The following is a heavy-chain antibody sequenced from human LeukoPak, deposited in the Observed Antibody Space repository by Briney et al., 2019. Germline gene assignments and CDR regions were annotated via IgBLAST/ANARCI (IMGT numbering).Heavy chain of an antibody. CDR2: IWYDGSNK. J-gene: IGHJ4*02. Sequence: GGSLRLSCAASGFTFSSYGMHWVRQAPGKGLEWVAVIWYDGSNKYYADSVKGRFTISRDNSKNTLYLQTNSLRAEDTAVYYCAREGSGSYSHFFDYWGQGTLVTVSS. D-gene: IGHD1-26*01. CDR1: GFTFSSYG. CDR3: AREGSGSYSHFFDY. V-gene: IGHV3-33*01.